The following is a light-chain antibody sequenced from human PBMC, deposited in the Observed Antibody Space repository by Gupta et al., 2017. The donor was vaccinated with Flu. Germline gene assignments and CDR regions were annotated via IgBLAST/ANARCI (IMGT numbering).Light chain of an antibody. Sequence: QSVLTQPPAASGTPGQRVPITCSASSSNIGSNTVNWYRHHQVTAPKLLIYSNNQRPSGVPVRFSGSKSGTSATLAISGLQSEDEADYYCAAWDDSLNGYVVFGGGTKLTVL. CDR3: AAWDDSLNGYVV. J-gene: IGLJ2*01. CDR2: SNN. CDR1: SSNIGSNT. V-gene: IGLV1-44*01.